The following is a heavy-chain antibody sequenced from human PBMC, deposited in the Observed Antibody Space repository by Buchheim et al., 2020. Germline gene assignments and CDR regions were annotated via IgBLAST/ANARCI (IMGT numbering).Heavy chain of an antibody. CDR3: ARGRGNRYYYDSSGTAYFDY. V-gene: IGHV4-31*03. Sequence: QVQLQESGPGLVKPSQTLSLTCTVSGGSISSGGYYWSWIRQHPGKGLEWIGYIYYSGSTYYNPFLKSRVTISVDTSKNQFSLKLSSVTAADTAVYYCARGRGNRYYYDSSGTAYFDYWGQGTL. CDR2: IYYSGST. D-gene: IGHD3-22*01. CDR1: GGSISSGGYY. J-gene: IGHJ4*02.